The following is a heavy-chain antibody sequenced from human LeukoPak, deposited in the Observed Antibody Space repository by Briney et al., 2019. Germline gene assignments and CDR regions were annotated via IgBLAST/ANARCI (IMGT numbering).Heavy chain of an antibody. D-gene: IGHD4-11*01. V-gene: IGHV3-53*01. CDR2: IYSGGST. J-gene: IGHJ6*02. CDR3: ARASFYSNYIYYYYGMDV. Sequence: GGSLGLSCAASGFTVSSNYMSWVRQAPGKGLEWVSVIYSGGSTYYADSVKGRFTISRDNSKNTLYLQMNSLRAEDTAVYYRARASFYSNYIYYYYGMDVWGQGTTVTVSS. CDR1: GFTVSSNY.